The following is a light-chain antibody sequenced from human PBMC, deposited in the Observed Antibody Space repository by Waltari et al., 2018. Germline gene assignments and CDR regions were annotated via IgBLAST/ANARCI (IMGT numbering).Light chain of an antibody. J-gene: IGKJ5*01. V-gene: IGKV1-9*01. CDR1: QGISSY. CDR3: QQLNSYPIT. CDR2: AAS. Sequence: IQLTQWPYSLSASVGDRVTISCRASQGISSYLAWYQQKPGKAPKLLIYAASTLQSVVPSRFSGSGSGTDFTLTISSLQPEDFATYYCQQLNSYPITFGQGTRLEIK.